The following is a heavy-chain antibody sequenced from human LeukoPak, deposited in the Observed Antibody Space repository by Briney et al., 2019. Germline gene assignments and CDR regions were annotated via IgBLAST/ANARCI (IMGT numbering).Heavy chain of an antibody. CDR2: MNPNSGNT. CDR1: GYTFTSYD. CDR3: ARGSSTIYYGSGSYPADP. J-gene: IGHJ5*02. Sequence: ASVKVSCKASGYTFTSYDINWVRQATGQGLEWMGCMNPNSGNTGYAQKFQGRVTMTRNTSISTAYMELSSLRSEDTAVYYCARGSSTIYYGSGSYPADPWGQGTLVTVSS. V-gene: IGHV1-8*01. D-gene: IGHD3-10*01.